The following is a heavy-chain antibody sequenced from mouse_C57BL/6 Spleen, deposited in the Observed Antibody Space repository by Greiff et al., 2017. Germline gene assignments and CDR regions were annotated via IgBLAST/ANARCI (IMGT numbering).Heavy chain of an antibody. CDR3: ARRKAADYFAY. CDR2: ISSGSSTI. Sequence: EVQRVESGGGLVKPGGSLKLSCAASGFTFSDYGMHWVRQAPEKGLEWVAYISSGSSTIYYADKVKGRFTISRDNAKTTLFLQMASLRSEDTAMYYCARRKAADYFAYWGQGTTLTVSS. J-gene: IGHJ2*01. CDR1: GFTFSDYG. D-gene: IGHD6-1*01. V-gene: IGHV5-17*01.